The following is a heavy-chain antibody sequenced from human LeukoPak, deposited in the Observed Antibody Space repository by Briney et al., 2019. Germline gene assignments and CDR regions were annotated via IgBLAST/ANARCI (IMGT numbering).Heavy chain of an antibody. CDR3: AKSYRSGWYRGVIDY. Sequence: GGSLRLSCAASGFTFSSYGMSWVRQAPGKGLEWVSAISGSGGSTYYADSVRGRFTISRDNSKNTLYLQMNLRADDTAVYYCAKSYRSGWYRGVIDYWGQGTLVTVSS. CDR1: GFTFSSYG. J-gene: IGHJ4*02. CDR2: ISGSGGST. V-gene: IGHV3-23*01. D-gene: IGHD6-13*01.